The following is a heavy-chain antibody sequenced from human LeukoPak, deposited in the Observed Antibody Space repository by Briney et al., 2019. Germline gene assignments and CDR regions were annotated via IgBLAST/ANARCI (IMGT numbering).Heavy chain of an antibody. J-gene: IGHJ5*02. Sequence: ASVKVSCKASGYTFTGYYMHWVRQAPGQGLEWMGWINPNSGGTNYAQKFQGSVTMTRDTSISTAYMELSRLRSDDTAVYYCARDRPGIVVVPAAINWFDPWGQGTLVTVSS. CDR3: ARDRPGIVVVPAAINWFDP. D-gene: IGHD2-2*01. CDR2: INPNSGGT. V-gene: IGHV1-2*02. CDR1: GYTFTGYY.